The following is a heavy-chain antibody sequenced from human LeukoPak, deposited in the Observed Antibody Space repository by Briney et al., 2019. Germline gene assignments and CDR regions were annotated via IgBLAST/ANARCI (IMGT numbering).Heavy chain of an antibody. CDR1: GHSLTNYD. D-gene: IGHD3-10*01. V-gene: IGHV1-8*01. Sequence: ASVKVSCKASGHSLTNYDIMWVRQATGQGPEWMGWMNSNSGNTGYAQKCQGRVTMTRDTSINTAYMELHSLTSEDTAVYYCARGRGGTVVRGYLDYWGQGTLVTVSS. CDR2: MNSNSGNT. CDR3: ARGRGGTVVRGYLDY. J-gene: IGHJ4*02.